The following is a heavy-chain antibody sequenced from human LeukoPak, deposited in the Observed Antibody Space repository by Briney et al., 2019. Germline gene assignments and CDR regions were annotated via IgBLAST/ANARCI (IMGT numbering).Heavy chain of an antibody. Sequence: PGGPLRLSCAASGFTFSSYAMSWVRQAPGEGLEWVSSITTSGGSTYYADSVKGRFTISRDNAKNTLYLQMNSLRAEDTAVYYCAKDHYVSGRYDAFDIWGQGTMVTVSS. V-gene: IGHV3-23*01. J-gene: IGHJ3*02. CDR3: AKDHYVSGRYDAFDI. D-gene: IGHD3-10*01. CDR1: GFTFSSYA. CDR2: ITTSGGST.